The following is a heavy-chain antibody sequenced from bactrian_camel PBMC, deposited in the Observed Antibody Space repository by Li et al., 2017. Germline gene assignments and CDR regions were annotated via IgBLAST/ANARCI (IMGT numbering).Heavy chain of an antibody. J-gene: IGHJ6*01. D-gene: IGHD5*01. CDR1: GATFSTYC. CDR2: IRRDGST. Sequence: VQLVESGGGSVQAGGSLRLSCAASGATFSTYCMGWFRQAPLKERERVAVIRRDGSTNYADSVKDRFTISKDSAKNTLYLQMNSLKPEDTAMYYCAANSAWVGDPLKTSRYNAWGQGTQVTVS. CDR3: AANSAWVGDPLKTSRYNA. V-gene: IGHV3S55*01.